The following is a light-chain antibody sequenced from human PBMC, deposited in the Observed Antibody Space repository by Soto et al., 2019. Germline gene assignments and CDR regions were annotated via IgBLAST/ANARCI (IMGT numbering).Light chain of an antibody. CDR2: EVT. V-gene: IGLV2-8*01. J-gene: IGLJ3*02. Sequence: QSVLTQPPSASGSPGQSVTISCTGSSSDIGASNSVSWYQRHPGKAPEVIIYEVTQRPSGVPDRFSGSKSGNTASLTVSGLQAEDEADYYCGSYVDNNNWVFGGGTKRTVL. CDR1: SSDIGASNS. CDR3: GSYVDNNNWV.